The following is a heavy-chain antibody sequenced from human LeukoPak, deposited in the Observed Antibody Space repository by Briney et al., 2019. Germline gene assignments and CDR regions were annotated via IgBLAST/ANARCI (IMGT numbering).Heavy chain of an antibody. CDR1: GFTFSNYG. V-gene: IGHV3-30*18. CDR2: ISYDGSNK. D-gene: IGHD2-2*01. J-gene: IGHJ6*02. CDR3: AKAVGGYCSSPRCYGYGMDA. Sequence: PGGSLRLSCAASGFTFSNYGMHWVRQAPGKGLEWVALISYDGSNKYYADSVKGRFTISRDNSKNTLYLQMISLRAEDTAVYYCAKAVGGYCSSPRCYGYGMDAWGQGTTVTVSS.